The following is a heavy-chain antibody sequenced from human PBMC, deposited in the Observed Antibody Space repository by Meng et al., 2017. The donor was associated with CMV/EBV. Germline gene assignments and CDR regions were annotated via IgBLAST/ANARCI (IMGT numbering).Heavy chain of an antibody. J-gene: IGHJ3*02. CDR2: IIPIFGTA. Sequence: TFRSYAISWVRQAPGQGLEWMGGIIPIFGTANYAQKFQGRVTITADKSTSTAYMELSSLRSEDTAVYYCARAPITMIVVVTPAFDIWGQGTMVTVSS. V-gene: IGHV1-69*06. CDR1: TFRSYA. CDR3: ARAPITMIVVVTPAFDI. D-gene: IGHD3-22*01.